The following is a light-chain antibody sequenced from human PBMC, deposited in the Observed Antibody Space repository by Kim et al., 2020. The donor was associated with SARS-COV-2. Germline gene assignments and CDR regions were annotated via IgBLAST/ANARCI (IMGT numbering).Light chain of an antibody. J-gene: IGKJ5*01. Sequence: LAPGERATLSCTASQSVSCYVAWYQQKPGQAPMLLIYDASTRATGIPARFSGSGSETDFTLTICSLEPEDFALYSCQQRSNRPLTFGQWARL. CDR2: DAS. CDR1: QSVSCY. CDR3: QQRSNRPLT. V-gene: IGKV3-11*01.